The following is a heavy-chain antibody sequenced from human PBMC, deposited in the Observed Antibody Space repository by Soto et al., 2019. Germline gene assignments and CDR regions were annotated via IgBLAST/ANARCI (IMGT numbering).Heavy chain of an antibody. CDR1: GYTFTSYD. CDR2: MNPNSGNT. CDR3: ARGKGVDTAMGHYYYYGMDV. V-gene: IGHV1-8*01. Sequence: AXVQVSCKPSGYTFTSYDINWVLQSTGQGLEWMGWMNPNSGNTGYAQKFQGRVTMTRNTSISTAYMELSSLRSEDTAVYYCARGKGVDTAMGHYYYYGMDVWGQGTTVTVSS. J-gene: IGHJ6*02. D-gene: IGHD5-18*01.